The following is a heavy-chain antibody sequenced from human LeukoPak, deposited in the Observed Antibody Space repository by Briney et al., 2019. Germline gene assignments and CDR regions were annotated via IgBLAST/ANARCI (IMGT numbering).Heavy chain of an antibody. CDR3: ARGASYCTNGACFDY. V-gene: IGHV4-34*01. CDR1: GGSFSGYY. J-gene: IGHJ4*02. CDR2: INHSGST. Sequence: SETLSLTCAVYGGSFSGYYWSWIRQPPGKGLEWIGEINHSGSTNYNPSLKSRVTISVDTSKNQFSLKLSSVTAADTAVYYCARGASYCTNGACFDYWGQGTLVTVSS. D-gene: IGHD2-8*01.